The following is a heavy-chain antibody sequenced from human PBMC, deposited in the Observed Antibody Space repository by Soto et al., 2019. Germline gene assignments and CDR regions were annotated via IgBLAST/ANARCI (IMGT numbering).Heavy chain of an antibody. D-gene: IGHD5-18*01. V-gene: IGHV1-69*06. CDR2: IIPIFGTA. CDR1: GGTFSSYA. J-gene: IGHJ6*02. Sequence: QVQLVQSGPEVKKPGSSVKVSCKASGGTFSSYAISWVRQAPGQGLEWMGVIIPIFGTANYAQKFQGRVTITADKSTTTAYVELSSLRSEDTAVYYCARSRYSYGWDYYYYGMDVWGQGTTVTFAS. CDR3: ARSRYSYGWDYYYYGMDV.